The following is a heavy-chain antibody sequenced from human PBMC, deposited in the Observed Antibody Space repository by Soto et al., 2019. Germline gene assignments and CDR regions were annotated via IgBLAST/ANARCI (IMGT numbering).Heavy chain of an antibody. Sequence: QVQLQESGPGLVEPSETLSLTYTVSGDSMSSYYWNWIRQSAEKGLQWIGRISATGTTTYMPSLSSRITLSVDTSQIQFFLKLKFVTAADTGGYFCAGDQSGAAHFWGPGTAVTVS. CDR3: AGDQSGAAHF. D-gene: IGHD7-27*01. J-gene: IGHJ3*01. CDR2: ISATGTT. V-gene: IGHV4-4*07. CDR1: GDSMSSYY.